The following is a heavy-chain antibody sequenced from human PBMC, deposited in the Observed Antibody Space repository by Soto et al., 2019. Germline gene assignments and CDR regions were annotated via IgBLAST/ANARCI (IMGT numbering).Heavy chain of an antibody. CDR2: IYYSGRT. Sequence: SETLSLTCTVSGGSISSSSYYWGWIRQPPGKGLEWIGSIYYSGRTYYNPSLKSRVTISVDTSKNQFSLKLSSVTAADTAVYYCASVGGTTGYYYGMDVWGQGTTVTVSS. D-gene: IGHD1-7*01. CDR3: ASVGGTTGYYYGMDV. V-gene: IGHV4-39*01. J-gene: IGHJ6*02. CDR1: GGSISSSSYY.